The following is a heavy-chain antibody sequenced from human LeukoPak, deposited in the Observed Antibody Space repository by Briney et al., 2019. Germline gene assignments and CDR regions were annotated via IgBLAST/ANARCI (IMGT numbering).Heavy chain of an antibody. CDR3: ARGELLWFGELLQRGYFDY. CDR2: INHSGST. J-gene: IGHJ4*02. V-gene: IGHV4-34*01. D-gene: IGHD3-10*01. Sequence: SETLSLTCAVYGASFSGYYWSWIRQPPGKRLEWIGEINHSGSTNYNPSLKSRVTISVDTSKNQFSLKLSSVTAADTAVYYCARGELLWFGELLQRGYFDYWGQGTLVTVSS. CDR1: GASFSGYY.